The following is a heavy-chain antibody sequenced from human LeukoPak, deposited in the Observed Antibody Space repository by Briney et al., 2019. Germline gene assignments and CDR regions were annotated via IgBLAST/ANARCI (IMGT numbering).Heavy chain of an antibody. V-gene: IGHV3-30*18. D-gene: IGHD6-19*01. CDR1: GSTFTNYG. CDR3: AKDFSSGFDS. J-gene: IGHJ4*02. Sequence: GGSLRLSCAASGSTFTNYGIHWVRQAPGKGLEWVAVISYDGNNKYYADSVKGRFTISRDNSKNTLYLQMSSLRAEDTALYYCAKDFSSGFDSWGQGTLVTVSS. CDR2: ISYDGNNK.